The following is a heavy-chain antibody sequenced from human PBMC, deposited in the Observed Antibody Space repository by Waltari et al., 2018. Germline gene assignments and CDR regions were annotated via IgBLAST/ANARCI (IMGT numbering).Heavy chain of an antibody. CDR2: ISYSGAT. J-gene: IGHJ3*01. V-gene: IGHV4-39*01. CDR3: ATYIGASIGTAAFDV. Sequence: GWIRQPPGKGLEWTATISYSGATYNNPSLKSQVTISVDTSKNQFSLKLSSVTAADTAVYYCATYIGASIGTAAFDVWGQGTMVTVSS. D-gene: IGHD3-16*01.